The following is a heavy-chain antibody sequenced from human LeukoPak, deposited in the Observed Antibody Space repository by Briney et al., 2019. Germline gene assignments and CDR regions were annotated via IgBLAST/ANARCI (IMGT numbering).Heavy chain of an antibody. D-gene: IGHD3-3*01. CDR3: ARGPTIFGVVTTAYYYYGMDV. Sequence: ASVTVSCKASGYTFTGYYMHWVRQAPGQGLEWMGWINPNSGGTNYAQKFQGRVTMTRDTSISTAYMELSRLRSDDTAVYYCARGPTIFGVVTTAYYYYGMDVWGQGTTVTVSS. CDR2: INPNSGGT. J-gene: IGHJ6*02. V-gene: IGHV1-2*02. CDR1: GYTFTGYY.